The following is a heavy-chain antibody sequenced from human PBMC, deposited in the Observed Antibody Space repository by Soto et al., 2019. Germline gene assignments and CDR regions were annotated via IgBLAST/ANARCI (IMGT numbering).Heavy chain of an antibody. J-gene: IGHJ4*02. Sequence: QVQLQESGPGLVMPSETLSLTCTVSGDSISGSPYFWGWIRQPPGKRLEWIGSIFYDGYTLYTPSLKSRVPISVDPSKNQFSLKLTSVAAADTAIYFCARLQAAVPHYWGQGILVTVSS. D-gene: IGHD6-13*01. V-gene: IGHV4-39*01. CDR1: GDSISGSPYF. CDR3: ARLQAAVPHY. CDR2: IFYDGYT.